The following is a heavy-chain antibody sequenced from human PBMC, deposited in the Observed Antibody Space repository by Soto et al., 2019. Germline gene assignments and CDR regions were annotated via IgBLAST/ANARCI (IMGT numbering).Heavy chain of an antibody. CDR3: ARDGYITGTTHFVN. CDR2: IIPIFGTA. V-gene: IGHV1-69*01. CDR1: GGTFSSYA. D-gene: IGHD1-7*01. J-gene: IGHJ4*02. Sequence: QVQLVQSGDEVKKPGSSVKVSCKASGGTFSSYAISWVRQAPGQGLEWMGGIIPIFGTANYAQQFQGRVTNTADESTSTAYMGLSSPRSEDTAVYYCARDGYITGTTHFVNWGQGTLVTVSS.